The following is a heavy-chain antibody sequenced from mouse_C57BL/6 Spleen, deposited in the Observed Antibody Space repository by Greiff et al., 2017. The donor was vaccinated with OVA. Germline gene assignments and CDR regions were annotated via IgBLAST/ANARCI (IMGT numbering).Heavy chain of an antibody. D-gene: IGHD1-1*01. Sequence: QVQLQQPGAELVMPGASVKLSCKASGYTFTSYWMHWVKQRPGQGLEWIGEIDPSDSYTNYNQKFKGKSTLTVDKSSSTAYMQLSSLTSEDSAVYYCARSGGSLYWYFDVWGTGTTVTVSS. V-gene: IGHV1-69*01. CDR3: ARSGGSLYWYFDV. J-gene: IGHJ1*03. CDR1: GYTFTSYW. CDR2: IDPSDSYT.